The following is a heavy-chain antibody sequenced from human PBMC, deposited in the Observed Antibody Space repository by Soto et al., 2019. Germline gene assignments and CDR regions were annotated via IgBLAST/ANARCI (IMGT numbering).Heavy chain of an antibody. D-gene: IGHD1-26*01. CDR1: GGSISSYY. CDR2: IYYSGST. V-gene: IGHV4-59*01. J-gene: IGHJ4*02. CDR3: ARSWDSSFDY. Sequence: SETLSLTCTVSGGSISSYYWSSIRQPPGKGLEWIGYIYYSGSTNYNPSLKSRVTISVDTSKNQFSLKLSSVTAADTAVYYCARSWDSSFDYWGQGTLVTVSS.